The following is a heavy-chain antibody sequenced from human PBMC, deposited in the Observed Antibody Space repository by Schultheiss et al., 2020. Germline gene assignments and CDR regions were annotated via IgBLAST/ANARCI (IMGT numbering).Heavy chain of an antibody. V-gene: IGHV3-11*01. D-gene: IGHD3-10*01. CDR2: ISSSGSTI. CDR1: GFTFSDYY. Sequence: GGSLRLSCAASGFTFSDYYMSWIRQAPGKGLEWVSYISSSGSTIYYADSVKGRFTISRDNAKNSLYLQMNSLRAEDTAVYYCARFGGLGSYYNVWDWFDPWGQGTLVTVSS. J-gene: IGHJ5*02. CDR3: ARFGGLGSYYNVWDWFDP.